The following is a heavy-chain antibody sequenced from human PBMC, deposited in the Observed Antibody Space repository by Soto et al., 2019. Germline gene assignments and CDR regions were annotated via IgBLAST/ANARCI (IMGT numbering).Heavy chain of an antibody. J-gene: IGHJ5*02. CDR3: ARAGMVVKRVNWFDP. CDR1: GGSISSGGYY. CDR2: IYYSGST. Sequence: QVQLQESGPGLVKPSQTLSLTCTVSGGSISSGGYYWSWIRQHPGKGLEWIGYIYYSGSTYYNPSLKSRVTISVDTSKNHFSLKLSSVTAADTAVYYCARAGMVVKRVNWFDPWGQGTLVNVSS. V-gene: IGHV4-31*03. D-gene: IGHD2-21*01.